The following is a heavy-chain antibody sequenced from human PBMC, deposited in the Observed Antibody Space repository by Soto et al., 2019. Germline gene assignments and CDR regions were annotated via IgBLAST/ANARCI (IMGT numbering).Heavy chain of an antibody. J-gene: IGHJ6*03. CDR2: INPSGGST. CDR1: GYTFTSYY. Sequence: QVQLVQSGAEVKKPGASVKVSCKASGYTFTSYYMHWVRQAPGQGLEWMGIINPSGGSTSYAQKFQGRVTMTRDTSTSTVYMELSSLRSEDTAVYYCARLGYCSSTSCRGDYYYYMDVWGKGTTVTVSS. CDR3: ARLGYCSSTSCRGDYYYYMDV. D-gene: IGHD2-2*01. V-gene: IGHV1-46*03.